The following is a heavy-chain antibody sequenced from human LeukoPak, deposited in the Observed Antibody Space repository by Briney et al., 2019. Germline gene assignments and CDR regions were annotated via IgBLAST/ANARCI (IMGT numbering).Heavy chain of an antibody. J-gene: IGHJ4*02. CDR1: GFTVSSNY. Sequence: GGSLRLSCAASGFTVSSNYMSWVRQAPGKGLEWVSVIYSGGSTYYADSVKGRFTTSRDNSKNTLYLQMNSLRAEDTAVYYCAREKSEGRFDYWGQGTLVTVSS. V-gene: IGHV3-53*01. D-gene: IGHD2-15*01. CDR2: IYSGGST. CDR3: AREKSEGRFDY.